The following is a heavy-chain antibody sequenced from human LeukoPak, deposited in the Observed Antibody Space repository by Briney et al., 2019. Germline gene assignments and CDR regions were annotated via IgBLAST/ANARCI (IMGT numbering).Heavy chain of an antibody. CDR2: INAGNGNT. V-gene: IGHV1-3*01. Sequence: GESLKISCKGSGYSFTSYWIGWVRQAPGQRLEWMGWINAGNGNTKYSQKFQGRVTITRDTSASTAYMELSSLRSEDTAVYYCARGYGSGSDYFDYWGQGTLVTVSS. D-gene: IGHD3-10*01. J-gene: IGHJ4*02. CDR3: ARGYGSGSDYFDY. CDR1: GYSFTSYW.